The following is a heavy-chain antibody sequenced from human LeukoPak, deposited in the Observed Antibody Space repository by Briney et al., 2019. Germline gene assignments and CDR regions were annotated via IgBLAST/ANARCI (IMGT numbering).Heavy chain of an antibody. D-gene: IGHD3-22*01. J-gene: IGHJ4*02. CDR3: AKDGRGYGYYYDSSCYFYDFDY. Sequence: GGSLRLSCAASGFTFSSYGMSWVRQAPGKGLEWVSSIRSRSSYIYYADSVKGRFTISRDSAKTSLYLQMNRQRADDTAVYYCAKDGRGYGYYYDSSCYFYDFDYWGQGTLVTVS. CDR2: IRSRSSYI. CDR1: GFTFSSYG. V-gene: IGHV3-21*01.